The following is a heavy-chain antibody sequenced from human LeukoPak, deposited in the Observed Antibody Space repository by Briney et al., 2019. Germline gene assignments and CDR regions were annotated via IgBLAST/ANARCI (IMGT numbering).Heavy chain of an antibody. Sequence: SQTLSLTCDISGDSVSSNTAAWNWIRQSPSRGLEWLGRTYYRSYMSKWYSDYALSVKSRITINPDTSKNQFSLQLNSVTPEDTAMYYCAREVAMIRGVKNWFDRWGQGTLVTVSS. D-gene: IGHD3-10*01. CDR3: AREVAMIRGVKNWFDR. J-gene: IGHJ5*02. CDR1: GDSVSSNTAA. V-gene: IGHV6-1*01. CDR2: TYYRSYMSKWYS.